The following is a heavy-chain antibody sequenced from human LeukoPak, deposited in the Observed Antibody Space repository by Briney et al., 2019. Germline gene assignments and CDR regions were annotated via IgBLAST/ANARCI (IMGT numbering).Heavy chain of an antibody. V-gene: IGHV3-53*01. CDR2: IYSGGST. D-gene: IGHD6-25*01. CDR1: GFTVSSNY. CDR3: ARDLRLRSRGAFDI. Sequence: GGSLRLSCAASGFTVSSNYMSWVRQAPGKGLEWVSVIYSGGSTYYADSVKGRFTISRDNSKNTLYLQMNSLRAEDTAVYYCARDLRLRSRGAFDIWGQGTMVTVSS. J-gene: IGHJ3*02.